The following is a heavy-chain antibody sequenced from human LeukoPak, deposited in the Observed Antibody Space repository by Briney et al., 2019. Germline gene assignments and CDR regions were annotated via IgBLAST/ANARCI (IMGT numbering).Heavy chain of an antibody. J-gene: IGHJ4*02. CDR1: GFTFGNTW. V-gene: IGHV3-30*18. Sequence: QSGGSLRLSCAASGFTFGNTWMTWVRQAPGKGLEWVAVISFDGRNKYFGDSVKGRFSISRDNSKNTLSLQMNSLRPEDTAVYYCVKDGHSVTIFDYWGRGTLVTVSS. CDR2: ISFDGRNK. CDR3: VKDGHSVTIFDY. D-gene: IGHD4-17*01.